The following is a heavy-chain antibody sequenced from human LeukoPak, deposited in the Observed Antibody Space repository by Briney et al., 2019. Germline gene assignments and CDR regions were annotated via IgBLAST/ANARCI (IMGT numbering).Heavy chain of an antibody. J-gene: IGHJ4*02. CDR2: INPNSGGT. CDR1: GYTFTGYY. Sequence: GASVKVSCKASGYTFTGYYTHWVRQAPGQGLEWMGWINPNSGGTNYAQKFQGRVTMTRDTSISTAYMELSRLRSDDTAVYYCARASPLLWFGESGASDYWGQGTLVTVSS. CDR3: ARASPLLWFGESGASDY. V-gene: IGHV1-2*02. D-gene: IGHD3-10*01.